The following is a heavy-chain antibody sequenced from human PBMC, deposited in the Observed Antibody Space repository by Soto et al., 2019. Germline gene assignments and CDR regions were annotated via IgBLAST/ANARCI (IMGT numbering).Heavy chain of an antibody. J-gene: IGHJ6*03. CDR3: AREEGQPPYYYYYMDV. CDR2: IYYSGST. CDR1: GGSISSGGYY. V-gene: IGHV4-31*03. Sequence: QVQLQESGPGLVKPSQTLSLTCTVSGGSISSGGYYWSWIRQHPGKSLEWIGYIYYSGSTYYNPSLKSRVTISVDTSKNQFSLKLSSVTAADTAVYYCAREEGQPPYYYYYMDVWGKGTTVTVSS.